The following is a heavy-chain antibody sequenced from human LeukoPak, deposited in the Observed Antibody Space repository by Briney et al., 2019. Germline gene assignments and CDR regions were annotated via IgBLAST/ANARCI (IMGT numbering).Heavy chain of an antibody. Sequence: SETLSLTCLVSGVYFGSSGCYWGWIRQPPGKGLEWIESIFYTGNSYSNPSLHSRVTISADTSKNQFSLKLQFVTAADTAVYYCARLGASLVWDSGSFPDSWGQGTLVTVTS. J-gene: IGHJ4*02. CDR2: IFYTGNS. V-gene: IGHV4-39*01. CDR1: GVYFGSSGCY. D-gene: IGHD3-10*01. CDR3: ARLGASLVWDSGSFPDS.